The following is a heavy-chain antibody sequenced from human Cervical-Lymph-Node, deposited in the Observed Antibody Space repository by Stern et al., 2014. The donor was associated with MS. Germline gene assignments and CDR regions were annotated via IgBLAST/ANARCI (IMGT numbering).Heavy chain of an antibody. J-gene: IGHJ4*02. CDR2: ISYIGST. CDR1: GASISSVGYY. CDR3: ARSDRLWGSFDY. D-gene: IGHD3-16*01. V-gene: IGHV4-31*03. Sequence: MQLVESGPGLVKPSQTLSLTCTVSGASISSVGYYWTWIRQHPGKGLEWIGYISYIGSTYYNPSLQSRVSISVDTSENQFSLNLSSVTAADTALYYCARSDRLWGSFDYWGQGTLVTVSS.